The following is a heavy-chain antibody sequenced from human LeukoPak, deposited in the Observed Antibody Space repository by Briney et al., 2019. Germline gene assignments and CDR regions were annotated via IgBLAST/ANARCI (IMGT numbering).Heavy chain of an antibody. J-gene: IGHJ5*02. CDR1: GGSISSSSYY. Sequence: PSETLSLTCTVSGGSISSSSYYWGWIRQPPGKGLEWIGSIYYSGSTYYNPSLKSRVTLSVDTSKNQFSLKLSSVTAADTAVYYCARGLGATGPWGQGTLVTVSS. V-gene: IGHV4-39*07. CDR2: IYYSGST. D-gene: IGHD1-26*01. CDR3: ARGLGATGP.